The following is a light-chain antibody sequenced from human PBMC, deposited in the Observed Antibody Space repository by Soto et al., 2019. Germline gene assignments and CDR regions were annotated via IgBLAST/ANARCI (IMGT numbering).Light chain of an antibody. CDR2: GAS. V-gene: IGKV3-15*01. Sequence: EIVMTQLPATLSVSPGERATLSCRASQSVSSNIAWYQQKPGQAPRLVIYGASTRATAIPARFSGSGSGTEFTLTISSLQSEDFAVYYCQHYNNWPYTFGQGTQLEIK. CDR3: QHYNNWPYT. J-gene: IGKJ2*01. CDR1: QSVSSN.